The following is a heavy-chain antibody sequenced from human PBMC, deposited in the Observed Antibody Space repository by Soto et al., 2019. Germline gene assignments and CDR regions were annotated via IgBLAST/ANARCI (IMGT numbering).Heavy chain of an antibody. Sequence: QVQLQESGPGLLKPSETLSLTCTVSGGSVSSGSYYWTWIRQPPGKGLEWLGYIYYSGTTNYNPPLKSRITISVDTSGNQFSLKLSSVTAADTAVYFCARTYCTTTACQAHGSDVWGQGTTVTVSS. V-gene: IGHV4-61*01. J-gene: IGHJ6*02. CDR3: ARTYCTTTACQAHGSDV. CDR2: IYYSGTT. CDR1: GGSVSSGSYY. D-gene: IGHD4-4*01.